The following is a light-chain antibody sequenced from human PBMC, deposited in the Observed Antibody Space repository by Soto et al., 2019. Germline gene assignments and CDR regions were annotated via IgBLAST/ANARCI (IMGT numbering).Light chain of an antibody. CDR3: SSYAGFSTVI. V-gene: IGLV2-23*02. Sequence: QSVLTQPASVSGAPGQSITISCTGTSTDVGSYNLVSWYQQHPGKAPKLIIYAVTKRPAGVSSRFSGSKSGNTASLTISELQAEDEADYYCSSYAGFSTVIFGGGTKLTVL. CDR2: AVT. J-gene: IGLJ2*01. CDR1: STDVGSYNL.